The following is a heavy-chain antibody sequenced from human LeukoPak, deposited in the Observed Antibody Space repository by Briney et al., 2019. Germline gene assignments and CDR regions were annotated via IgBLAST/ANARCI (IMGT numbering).Heavy chain of an antibody. D-gene: IGHD5-12*01. J-gene: IGHJ6*02. CDR3: ARGGGWLRPSYYYYYGMDV. Sequence: GGSLRLSCAASGFTVSSNYMSWVRQAPGKGLEWVSVIYGGGSTYYADSVKGRFTISRDNSKNTLYLQMNSLRAEDTAVYYCARGGGWLRPSYYYYYGMDVWGQGTTVTVSS. V-gene: IGHV3-66*01. CDR2: IYGGGST. CDR1: GFTVSSNY.